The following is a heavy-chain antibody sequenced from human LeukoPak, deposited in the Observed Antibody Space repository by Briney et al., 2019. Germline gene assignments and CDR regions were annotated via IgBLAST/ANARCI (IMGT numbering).Heavy chain of an antibody. J-gene: IGHJ3*02. CDR2: INWNGGST. CDR1: GFTFDDYG. Sequence: GGSLRLSCAASGFTFDDYGMSWVRQAPGKGLEWVSGINWNGGSTGYADSVKGRFTISRDNAKNSLYLQMNSLRAEDTALYYCASHNSGSYYSAFDIWGQGTMVTVSS. V-gene: IGHV3-20*04. CDR3: ASHNSGSYYSAFDI. D-gene: IGHD1-26*01.